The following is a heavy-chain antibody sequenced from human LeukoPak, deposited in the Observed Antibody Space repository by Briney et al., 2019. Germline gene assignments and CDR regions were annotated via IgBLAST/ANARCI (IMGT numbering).Heavy chain of an antibody. CDR1: GYTLTELS. V-gene: IGHV1-2*02. D-gene: IGHD4-17*01. J-gene: IGHJ4*02. Sequence: GSSVKVSCMVSGYTLTELSIHWVRQAAGQGLEWMGWINPNSGGTKYAQKFQGRVTITRDTYISTPYMELSSLTSDDTAVFYCARNGDSTPEFDYWGQGALVTVSS. CDR2: INPNSGGT. CDR3: ARNGDSTPEFDY.